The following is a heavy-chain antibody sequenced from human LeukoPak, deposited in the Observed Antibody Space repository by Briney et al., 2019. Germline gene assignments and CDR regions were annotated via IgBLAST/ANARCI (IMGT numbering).Heavy chain of an antibody. CDR1: GGSISSSGYY. CDR3: ARTGYSSGWYILYYYYGMDV. Sequence: SETLSLTCTVSGGSISSSGYYWGWIRQPPGKGLEWIGSIYYSGSTYYNPSLKSRVTISVDTSKNQFSLKLSSVTAADTAVYYCARTGYSSGWYILYYYYGMDVWGQGTTVTVSS. J-gene: IGHJ6*02. V-gene: IGHV4-39*01. D-gene: IGHD6-19*01. CDR2: IYYSGST.